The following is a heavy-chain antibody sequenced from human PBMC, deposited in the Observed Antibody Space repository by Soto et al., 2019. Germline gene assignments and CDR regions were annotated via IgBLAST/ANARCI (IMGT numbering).Heavy chain of an antibody. CDR1: GFTISRDA. V-gene: IGHV3-23*01. CDR2: ISDRGDTT. J-gene: IGHJ4*02. CDR3: AKDKPGTTFFDY. D-gene: IGHD1-1*01. Sequence: GGSLRLSCAASGFTISRDAMSWVRQAPGKGLEWVAAISDRGDTTHYADSVKGRFTISRDTSKNTLYLQMNTLRAEDTAVYYCAKDKPGTTFFDYWGRGTLVTVSS.